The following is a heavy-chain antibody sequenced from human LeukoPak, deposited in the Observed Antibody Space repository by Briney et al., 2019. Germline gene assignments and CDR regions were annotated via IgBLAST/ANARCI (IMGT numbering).Heavy chain of an antibody. V-gene: IGHV7-4-1*02. CDR1: GYTFTSYA. D-gene: IGHD3-9*01. CDR3: ARVDYDILTGYYLDDY. CDR2: INTNTGNP. Sequence: GASVKVSCKASGYTFTSYAMNWVRQAPGQGLEWMGWINTNTGNPTYAQGFTGRFVFSLDTSVSTAYLQISSLKAEDTAVYYCARVDYDILTGYYLDDYWGQGTLVTVSS. J-gene: IGHJ4*02.